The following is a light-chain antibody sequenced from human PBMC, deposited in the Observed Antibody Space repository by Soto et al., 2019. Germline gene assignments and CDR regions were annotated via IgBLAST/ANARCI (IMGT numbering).Light chain of an antibody. V-gene: IGLV1-40*01. J-gene: IGLJ2*01. CDR3: QSSDSSLSVV. Sequence: QSVLTQPPSVSGAPGQRVTISCTGSSSNIGAGYDVHWYQQLPGTAPKLLIYGNSNRPSGVPDRFSGSKSGTSASLAITGLQAEDEAGDYCQSSDSSLSVVFGGGTKLTVL. CDR2: GNS. CDR1: SSNIGAGYD.